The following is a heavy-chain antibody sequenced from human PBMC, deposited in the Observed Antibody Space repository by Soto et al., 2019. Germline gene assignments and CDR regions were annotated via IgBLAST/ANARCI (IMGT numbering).Heavy chain of an antibody. J-gene: IGHJ4*02. CDR2: ISYDGSDK. CDR3: FKEKRGYSYGEH. D-gene: IGHD5-18*01. Sequence: QVQLVESVGGVVQPGRSLRLSCAASGFTFSNYGMHWVRQAPGKGLEWVAVISYDGSDKHYLESVKGRFTVSRDNSKNTLYLQMNSLRTLDTAVYYCFKEKRGYSYGEHWGQGTLVTVSS. V-gene: IGHV3-30*18. CDR1: GFTFSNYG.